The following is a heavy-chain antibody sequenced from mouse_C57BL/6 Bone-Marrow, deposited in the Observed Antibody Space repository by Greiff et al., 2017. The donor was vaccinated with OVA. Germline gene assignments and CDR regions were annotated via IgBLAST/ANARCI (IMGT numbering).Heavy chain of an antibody. J-gene: IGHJ3*01. CDR3: ARGRRAWFAY. CDR2: ISSGSSTI. CDR1: GFTFSDYG. V-gene: IGHV5-17*01. Sequence: VQLKESGGGLVKPGGSLKLSCAASGFTFSDYGMHWVRQAPEKGLEWVAYISSGSSTIYYADTVKGRFTISRDNAKNTLFLQMTSLRSEDTAMYYCARGRRAWFAYWGQGTLVTVSA.